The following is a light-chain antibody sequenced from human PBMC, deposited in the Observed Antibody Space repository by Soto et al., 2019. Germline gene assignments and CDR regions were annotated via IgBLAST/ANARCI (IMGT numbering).Light chain of an antibody. CDR3: MLYMGGGLVV. J-gene: IGLJ2*01. CDR1: SGSVSTTYY. Sequence: QTVVTQEPSFSVSPGGTVTLTCGLTSGSVSTTYYPSWYHQTPGQAPRTLIYSTNSRSSGVPDRFSGSILGNKAALTITGAQADDESHYHCMLYMGGGLVVFGGGTKVTVL. CDR2: STN. V-gene: IGLV8-61*01.